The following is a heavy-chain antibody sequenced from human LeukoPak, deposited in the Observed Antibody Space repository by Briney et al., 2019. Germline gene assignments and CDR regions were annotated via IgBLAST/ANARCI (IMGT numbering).Heavy chain of an antibody. D-gene: IGHD3-22*01. V-gene: IGHV1-18*01. CDR1: GYTFTSYG. Sequence: ASVKVSCKASGYTFTSYGISWVRQAPGQGLEWMGWISAYNGNTNYAQKLQGRVTMTTDTSTSTAYMELRSLRSDDTAVYYCARDQRSYYDSSGYLWFDPWGQGTLVTVSS. CDR3: ARDQRSYYDSSGYLWFDP. CDR2: ISAYNGNT. J-gene: IGHJ5*02.